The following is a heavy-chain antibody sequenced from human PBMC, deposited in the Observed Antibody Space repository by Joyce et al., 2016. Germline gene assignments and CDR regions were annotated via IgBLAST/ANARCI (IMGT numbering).Heavy chain of an antibody. V-gene: IGHV1-69*01. CDR2: IIPMFGTA. Sequence: QVQLVQSGTEVKKPGSSVKVSCKASGGTFSSYAFSWVRQAPGQGLEWMGGIIPMFGTANYAQKFQGRVTIIADESTTTAYMELISLRSEDTAVYYCAARIVGAATRAFDIWGQGTMVTVSS. CDR1: GGTFSSYA. D-gene: IGHD1-26*01. J-gene: IGHJ3*02. CDR3: AARIVGAATRAFDI.